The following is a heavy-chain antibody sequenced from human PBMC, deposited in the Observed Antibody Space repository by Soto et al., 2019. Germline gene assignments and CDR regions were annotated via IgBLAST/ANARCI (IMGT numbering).Heavy chain of an antibody. J-gene: IGHJ4*02. CDR3: ARLGGYYQAFDS. D-gene: IGHD3-22*01. CDR1: CSSISDYY. CDR2: IYYTGTT. V-gene: IGHV4-59*08. Sequence: SATLSLTCTVPCSSISDYYWGWIPQSPVKGLEWIGYIYYTGTTKYNPSLKSRVTISVDSSKNQFSLKLDSVTAADTAVYYCARLGGYYQAFDSWGQGTLVTVS.